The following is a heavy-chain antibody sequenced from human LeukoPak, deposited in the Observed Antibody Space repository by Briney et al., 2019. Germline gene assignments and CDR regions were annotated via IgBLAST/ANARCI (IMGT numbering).Heavy chain of an antibody. D-gene: IGHD4-11*01. CDR1: GYTFTSYG. Sequence: ASVKVSCKASGYTFTSYGISWVRQAPGQGLEWMGWINPNSGGTNYAQKFQGRVTMTRDTSISTAYMELSSLRSEDTAVYYCARGVRLQQRFDYWGQGTLVTVSS. CDR3: ARGVRLQQRFDY. V-gene: IGHV1-2*02. CDR2: INPNSGGT. J-gene: IGHJ4*02.